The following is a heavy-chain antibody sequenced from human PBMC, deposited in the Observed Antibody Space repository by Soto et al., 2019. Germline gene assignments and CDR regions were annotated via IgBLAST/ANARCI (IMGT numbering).Heavy chain of an antibody. Sequence: SETLSLTCTVSGGSVSSGRYYWSWIRQPPGKGLEWIGYISYSGSTNDNPSLKSRVTIPLDTSKNQFSLKLGSVSAADTAVYYCARGVGLGLVEAAGTEYYFDYWGQGTPVTVSS. CDR2: ISYSGST. V-gene: IGHV4-61*01. CDR3: ARGVGLGLVEAAGTEYYFDY. J-gene: IGHJ4*02. D-gene: IGHD6-13*01. CDR1: GGSVSSGRYY.